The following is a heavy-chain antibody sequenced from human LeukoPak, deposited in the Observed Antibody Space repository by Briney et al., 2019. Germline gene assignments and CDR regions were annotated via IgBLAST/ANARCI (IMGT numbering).Heavy chain of an antibody. CDR1: GGTFSSYA. V-gene: IGHV1-69*04. CDR2: IIPILGIA. D-gene: IGHD2-2*02. Sequence: ASVKVSCKASGGTFSSYAISWVRQAPGQGLEWMGRIIPILGIANYAQKFQGRVTITADKSTSTAYMELSSLRSEDTAVYYCARDYPHNPYCSSTSCYSYGMDVWGQGATVTVSS. CDR3: ARDYPHNPYCSSTSCYSYGMDV. J-gene: IGHJ6*02.